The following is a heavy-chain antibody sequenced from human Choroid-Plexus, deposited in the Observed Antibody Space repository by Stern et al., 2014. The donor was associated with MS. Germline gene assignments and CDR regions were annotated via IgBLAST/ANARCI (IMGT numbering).Heavy chain of an antibody. CDR3: AKDRQYLTYFFDH. CDR1: GFTFGSCA. D-gene: IGHD2/OR15-2a*01. V-gene: IGHV3-30*18. J-gene: IGHJ5*02. CDR2: VSYDGSNK. Sequence: QVQLGQSGGGVVQPGRPLRLSCVASGFTFGSCAMHWFRQAPGKGLEWVAGVSYDGSNKYYADSVKGRFTISRDNSQNTLYMQMSSLRPEDTAVYYCAKDRQYLTYFFDHWGQGSLVTVSS.